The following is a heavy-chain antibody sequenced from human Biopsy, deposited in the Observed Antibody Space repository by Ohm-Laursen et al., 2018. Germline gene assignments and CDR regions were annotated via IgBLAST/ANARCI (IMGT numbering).Heavy chain of an antibody. CDR2: NIPILGTG. J-gene: IGHJ1*01. CDR3: ATKLTGYFHH. V-gene: IGHV1-69*06. D-gene: IGHD3-9*01. CDR1: GGTFSNYG. Sequence: SVKVSCNAPGGTFSNYGVNWVRQAPGQGLEWLGGNIPILGTGNYAQKFQDGVTVAADTSTSTATMELRSLRSDDTAVYYCATKLTGYFHHRGQGTLVVVSS.